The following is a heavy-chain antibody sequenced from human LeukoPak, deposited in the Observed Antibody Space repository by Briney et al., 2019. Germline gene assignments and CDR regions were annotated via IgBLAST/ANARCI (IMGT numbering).Heavy chain of an antibody. CDR3: TSHVLGGDY. D-gene: IGHD2-15*01. V-gene: IGHV3-73*01. CDR2: IRSKANSYAT. J-gene: IGHJ4*02. CDR1: GFTFSSYG. Sequence: GGSLRLSCAASGFTFSSYGMHWVRQAPGKGLEWVGRIRSKANSYATAYAASVKGRFTISRDDSKNTAYLQMNSLKTEDTAVYYCTSHVLGGDYWGQGTLVTVSS.